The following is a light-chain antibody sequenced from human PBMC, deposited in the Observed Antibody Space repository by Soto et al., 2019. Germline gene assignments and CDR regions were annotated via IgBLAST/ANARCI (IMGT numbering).Light chain of an antibody. CDR1: QGISNY. CDR2: AAS. J-gene: IGKJ4*02. Sequence: DIQMTQSPSSLSASVGDRVAIAFRASQGISNYLAWYQQKPGKVPKRLIYAASTLQSGVPSRFNRSGSGTDFTLTVSSLQPEDVATYYCQKCAIARFTFAGGITVDI. CDR3: QKCAIARFT. V-gene: IGKV1-27*01.